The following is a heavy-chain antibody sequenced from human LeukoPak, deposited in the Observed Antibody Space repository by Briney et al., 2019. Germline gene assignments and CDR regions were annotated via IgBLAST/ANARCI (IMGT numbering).Heavy chain of an antibody. CDR2: IRSKAYGGTT. V-gene: IGHV3-49*02. D-gene: IGHD3-9*01. CDR3: TRETDILTGYSSNDY. J-gene: IGHJ4*02. CDR1: GFSVRTTY. Sequence: GGSLRLSCAASGFSVRTTYMSWVRQAPGKGLEWVGFIRSKAYGGTTEYAASVKGRFTISRDDSKSIAYLQMNSLKTEDTAVYYCTRETDILTGYSSNDYWGQGTLVTVSS.